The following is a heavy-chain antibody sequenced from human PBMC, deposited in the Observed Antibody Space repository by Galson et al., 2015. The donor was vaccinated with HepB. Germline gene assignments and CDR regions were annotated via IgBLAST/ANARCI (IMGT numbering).Heavy chain of an antibody. CDR3: AKDRGSGWYYCDA. CDR1: GFTFSSYG. Sequence: SLRLSCAASGFTFSSYGIHWVRQAPGKGLEWVAFMSYDGSNKYYADSVKGRFTISRDNSKNTLYLQMNSLRTEDTAVYYCAKDRGSGWYYCDAWGPGTLLTVSS. V-gene: IGHV3-30*18. J-gene: IGHJ4*02. CDR2: MSYDGSNK. D-gene: IGHD6-19*01.